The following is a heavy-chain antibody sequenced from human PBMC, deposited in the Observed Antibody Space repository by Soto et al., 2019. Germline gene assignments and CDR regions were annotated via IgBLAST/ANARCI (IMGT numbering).Heavy chain of an antibody. CDR3: AREASAVISFDY. CDR2: FNPNSGDT. J-gene: IGHJ4*02. CDR1: GYSFTAYS. D-gene: IGHD6-19*01. Sequence: ASVKVSCKASGYSFTAYSMHWVRQAPGQGLEWMGWFNPNSGDTLYAQKFQGRVTLTRDTSISTAYLELTGLRSDDTAVYYCAREASAVISFDYWGQGTLVTVSS. V-gene: IGHV1-2*02.